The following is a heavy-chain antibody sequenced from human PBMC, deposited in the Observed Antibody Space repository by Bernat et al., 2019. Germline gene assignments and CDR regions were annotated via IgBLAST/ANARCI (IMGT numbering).Heavy chain of an antibody. CDR3: EREGIAAHYLDY. Sequence: QVQLVESGGGVVQPGRSLRLSCAASGFTFSSYGMHWVRQAPGKGLEWVAVIWYDGSNKYYADSVKGRFTISRDNSKNTLYLQMNSLRAEDTAVYYCEREGIAAHYLDYWGQGTMVTVSS. CDR1: GFTFSSYG. V-gene: IGHV3-33*01. D-gene: IGHD6-13*01. J-gene: IGHJ4*02. CDR2: IWYDGSNK.